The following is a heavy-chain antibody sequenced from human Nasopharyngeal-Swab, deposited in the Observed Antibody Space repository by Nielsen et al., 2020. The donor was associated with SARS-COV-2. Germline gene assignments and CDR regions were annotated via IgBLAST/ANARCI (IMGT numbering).Heavy chain of an antibody. D-gene: IGHD6-13*01. J-gene: IGHJ4*02. V-gene: IGHV3-74*01. CDR3: AQWGIAAAGTGFDY. Sequence: MRQMPGNGLEWVSRINSDGSSTSYADSVKGRFTISRDNAKNTLYLQMNSLRAEDTAVYYCAQWGIAAAGTGFDYWGQGTLVTVSS. CDR2: INSDGSST.